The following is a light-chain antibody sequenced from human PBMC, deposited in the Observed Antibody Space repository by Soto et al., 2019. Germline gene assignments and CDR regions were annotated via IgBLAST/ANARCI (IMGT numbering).Light chain of an antibody. CDR1: QSIRSK. J-gene: IGKJ4*02. V-gene: IGKV1-39*01. CDR2: GAS. CDR3: HQYSSTRPT. Sequence: DILMTQSPASLSASVGERVTITCRASQSIRSKLGWYQQKPGKAPRLLIYGASSRESGIPARFSGSGSGTDFTLAISSLQPEDFAAYYCHQYSSTRPTFGEGTKVDTK.